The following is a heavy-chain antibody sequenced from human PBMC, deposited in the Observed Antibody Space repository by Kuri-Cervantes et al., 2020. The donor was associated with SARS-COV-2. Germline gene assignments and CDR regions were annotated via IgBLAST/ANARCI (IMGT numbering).Heavy chain of an antibody. CDR1: GFTFDDYT. D-gene: IGHD1-26*01. Sequence: GGSLRLSCAASGFTFDDYTMHWVRQAPGKGLEWVSLISWDGGSTYYADSVKGRFTISRDNSKNSLYLQMNSLRSEDTAVYYCARPLSGSYYTNFDYWGQGTLVTVSS. CDR3: ARPLSGSYYTNFDY. CDR2: ISWDGGST. J-gene: IGHJ4*02. V-gene: IGHV3-43*01.